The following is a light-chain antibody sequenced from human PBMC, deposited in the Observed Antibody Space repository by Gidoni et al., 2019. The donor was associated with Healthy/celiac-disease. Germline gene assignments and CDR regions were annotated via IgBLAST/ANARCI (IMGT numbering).Light chain of an antibody. CDR3: QQYNSWPT. CDR2: KAS. Sequence: DIQMTQSPSTLSASVGDRVTITCRASQSISSWLAWYQQKPGKAPKVLIYKASSLESGVPSRFSGSGSGTEFTLTISSLQPDDFATYYCQQYNSWPTFGGGTKVEIK. CDR1: QSISSW. J-gene: IGKJ4*01. V-gene: IGKV1-5*03.